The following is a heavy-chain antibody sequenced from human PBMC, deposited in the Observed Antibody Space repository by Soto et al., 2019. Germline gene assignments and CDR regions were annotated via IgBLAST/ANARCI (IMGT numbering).Heavy chain of an antibody. J-gene: IGHJ4*02. CDR3: ARDRGHCSSTSCEDYFDY. D-gene: IGHD2-2*01. V-gene: IGHV1-69*01. Sequence: QVQLVQSGAEVKKPGSSVKVSCKASGGTFSSYTISWVRQAPGQGLEWMGGIIPIFGTANYAQKFQGRVTITADESTSTAYMELSSLRSEDTAVYYCARDRGHCSSTSCEDYFDYWGQGTLVTVSS. CDR1: GGTFSSYT. CDR2: IIPIFGTA.